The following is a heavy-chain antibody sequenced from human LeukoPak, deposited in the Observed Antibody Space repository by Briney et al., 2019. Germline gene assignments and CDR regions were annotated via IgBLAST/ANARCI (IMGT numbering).Heavy chain of an antibody. CDR3: ARGGSIAARPIDY. J-gene: IGHJ4*02. CDR2: IYSGGNT. CDR1: GFTVSSNY. D-gene: IGHD6-6*01. V-gene: IGHV3-66*01. Sequence: GGSLRLSCAASGFTVSSNYMSWVRQAPGKGLEWGSVIYSGGNTYYAGSVEGRFTISRDNSKNTLFLQMGSLRAEDMAVYYCARGGSIAARPIDYWGQGTLVTVSS.